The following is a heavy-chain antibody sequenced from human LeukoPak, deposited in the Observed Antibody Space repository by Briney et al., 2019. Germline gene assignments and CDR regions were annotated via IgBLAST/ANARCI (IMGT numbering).Heavy chain of an antibody. CDR1: GFTFSSYG. CDR3: AARRLTVTTEIDY. J-gene: IGHJ4*02. V-gene: IGHV3-30*02. CDR2: IRYDGSNK. Sequence: GGSLRLSCAASGFTFSSYGMHWVRQVPGKGLEWVAFIRYDGSNKYYADSVKGRITISRDNSKNTVYLQMNSLRPEDTAVYYCAARRLTVTTEIDYWGQGTLVTVSS. D-gene: IGHD4-17*01.